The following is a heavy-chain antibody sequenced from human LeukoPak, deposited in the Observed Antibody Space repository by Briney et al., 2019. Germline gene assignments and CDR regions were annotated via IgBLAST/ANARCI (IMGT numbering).Heavy chain of an antibody. CDR1: GGSISSYY. Sequence: SETLSLTCTVSGGSISSYYWSWIRQPPGKGLEWIGYIYYSGSTNYNPSLKSRVTMSVDTSKNQFSLKVISVTAADTAMYYCARQTYYYYGMDVWGQGTTVTVSS. V-gene: IGHV4-59*08. CDR2: IYYSGST. CDR3: ARQTYYYYGMDV. J-gene: IGHJ6*02.